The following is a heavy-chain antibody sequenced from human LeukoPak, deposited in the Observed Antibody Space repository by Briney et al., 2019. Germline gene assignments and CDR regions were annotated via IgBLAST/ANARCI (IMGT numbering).Heavy chain of an antibody. CDR3: AKDQGYGSGTVFDY. Sequence: GGSLRLSCAASGFTFDDYAMHWVRQAPGKGLEWVSGISWNSDRIDYADSVKGRFTISRDNAKNSLHLQMNSLRVEDTALYYCAKDQGYGSGTVFDYWGQGILVTVSS. CDR1: GFTFDDYA. CDR2: ISWNSDRI. D-gene: IGHD3-10*01. J-gene: IGHJ4*02. V-gene: IGHV3-9*01.